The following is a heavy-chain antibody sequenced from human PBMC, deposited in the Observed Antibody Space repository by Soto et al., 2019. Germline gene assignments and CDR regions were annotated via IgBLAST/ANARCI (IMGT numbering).Heavy chain of an antibody. J-gene: IGHJ4*02. CDR3: ARARGWLQPRGAADY. V-gene: IGHV1-3*01. Sequence: ASVKVSCKASGYTFTRYTMNWVRQAPGQRLEWMGWINPDNGNTKSSQKFQGRVTMTRDTSTSTVYMELSSLRSEDTAVYYCARARGWLQPRGAADYWGQGTLVTVSS. CDR1: GYTFTRYT. CDR2: INPDNGNT. D-gene: IGHD3-10*01.